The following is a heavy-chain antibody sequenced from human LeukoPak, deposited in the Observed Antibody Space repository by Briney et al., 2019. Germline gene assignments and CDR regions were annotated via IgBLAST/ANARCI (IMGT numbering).Heavy chain of an antibody. CDR2: INPSGGST. Sequence: SGTLSCNSSGYTFTSYYIHWVRQAPGPGLERMGIINPSGGSTSYAQKFQGRVTMTRDMSTTTVYMELSSLRSEDTAVYYCARVDTAMVDAFDIWGQGTMVTVSS. D-gene: IGHD5-18*01. J-gene: IGHJ3*02. CDR1: GYTFTSYY. V-gene: IGHV1-46*01. CDR3: ARVDTAMVDAFDI.